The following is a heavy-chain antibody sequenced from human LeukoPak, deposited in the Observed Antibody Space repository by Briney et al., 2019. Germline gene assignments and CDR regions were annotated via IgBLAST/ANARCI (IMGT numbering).Heavy chain of an antibody. D-gene: IGHD3-22*01. CDR1: GFTVSSNY. CDR2: ISGSGGST. V-gene: IGHV3-53*01. CDR3: ASSRGSTGYFSAFDL. J-gene: IGHJ3*01. Sequence: GGSLRLSCAASGFTVSSNYMSWVRQAPGKGLEWVSAISGSGGSTYYADSVKGRFTISRDNAKNSLYLQMNTLRAEDTAVYYCASSRGSTGYFSAFDLWGQGTMVTVSS.